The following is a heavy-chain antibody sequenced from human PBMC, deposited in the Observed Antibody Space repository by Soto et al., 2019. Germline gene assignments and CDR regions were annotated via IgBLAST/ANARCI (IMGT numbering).Heavy chain of an antibody. CDR1: GFTFRNFG. CDR2: IWFDGSYK. CDR3: ARAANISIPGVVPPFDF. J-gene: IGHJ4*02. Sequence: GGSLRLSCAASGFTFRNFGMHWVRQAPGKGLEWVAVIWFDGSYKYCADSVKGRFTISRDNSKNTLYLQMSGLRDDDSAVYYCARAANISIPGVVPPFDFWGQGTLDTVSS. D-gene: IGHD3-3*01. V-gene: IGHV3-33*01.